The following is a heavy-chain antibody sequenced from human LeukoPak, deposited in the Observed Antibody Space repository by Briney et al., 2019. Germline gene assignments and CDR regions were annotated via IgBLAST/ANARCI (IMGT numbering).Heavy chain of an antibody. CDR1: VYTFTSYY. D-gene: IGHD2-2*01. V-gene: IGHV1-46*01. CDR2: INPSGGST. J-gene: IGHJ6*04. CDR3: ARSCSSTSCYREDYYGMDV. Sequence: ASVKVSCKASVYTFTSYYMHGVRQAPGQGLEWMGIINPSGGSTSYAQKFQGRVTMTRDTSTSTVYMELSSLRSEDTAVYYCARSCSSTSCYREDYYGMDVWGKGTTVTVSS.